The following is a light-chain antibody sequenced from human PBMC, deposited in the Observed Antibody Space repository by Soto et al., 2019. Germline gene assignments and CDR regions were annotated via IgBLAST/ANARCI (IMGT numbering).Light chain of an antibody. V-gene: IGKV3-15*01. J-gene: IGKJ3*01. CDR2: GAS. Sequence: EIVMTQSPTTLSVSPGERATLSCRASQTVTYNLAWYQQKPGQPPRLLIYGASTRATGIPARFSGSGSGAEFTLTISSLQSEDFAVYYCKHYNYWPFTFGPGTKVDFK. CDR3: KHYNYWPFT. CDR1: QTVTYN.